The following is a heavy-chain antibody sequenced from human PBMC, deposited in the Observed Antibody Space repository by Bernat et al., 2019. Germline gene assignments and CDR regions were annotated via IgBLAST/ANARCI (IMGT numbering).Heavy chain of an antibody. CDR3: ARAYSSSSPWAFDY. CDR1: GFTFSSYG. Sequence: QVQLVESGGGVVQPGRSLRLSCAASGFTFSSYGMHWVRQAPGKGLEWVAVIWYDGSNKYYADSVKGRFTISRDNSKNTLYLQMNSLRAEDTAVYYCARAYSSSSPWAFDYWGQGTLVTVSS. V-gene: IGHV3-33*01. D-gene: IGHD6-6*01. J-gene: IGHJ4*02. CDR2: IWYDGSNK.